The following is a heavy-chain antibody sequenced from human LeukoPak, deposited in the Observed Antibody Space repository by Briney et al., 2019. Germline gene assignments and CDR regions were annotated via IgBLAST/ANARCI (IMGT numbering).Heavy chain of an antibody. CDR3: ARANMVRGVGLFFDRNWFEP. V-gene: IGHV1-69*06. CDR1: GGTFNNYT. J-gene: IGHJ5*02. CDR2: IIPIFGTA. D-gene: IGHD3-10*01. Sequence: GASVKVSCKASGGTFNNYTISWVRQAPGQGLEWMGGIIPIFGTANYAQKFQGRVTITADKSTSTVYMDLSSLRSEDTAVYYCARANMVRGVGLFFDRNWFEPWGQGTLVTVSS.